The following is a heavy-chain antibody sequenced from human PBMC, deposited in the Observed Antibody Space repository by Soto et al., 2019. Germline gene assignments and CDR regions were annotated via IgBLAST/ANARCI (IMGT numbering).Heavy chain of an antibody. Sequence: PSETLSLTCTVSGASISSSSYYWGWIRQPPGKGLEWIGSIFYSGSTYYNPSLKSRVTISVDTSKNQFSLKLSSVTAADTAVHYCACIFSGGYSYGFYYDGMDVWGQGTTVT. CDR2: IFYSGST. V-gene: IGHV4-39*01. J-gene: IGHJ6*02. CDR3: ACIFSGGYSYGFYYDGMDV. CDR1: GASISSSSYY. D-gene: IGHD5-18*01.